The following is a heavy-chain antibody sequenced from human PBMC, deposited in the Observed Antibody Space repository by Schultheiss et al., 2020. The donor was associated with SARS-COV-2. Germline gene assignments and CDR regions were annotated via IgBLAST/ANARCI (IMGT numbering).Heavy chain of an antibody. J-gene: IGHJ6*02. V-gene: IGHV4-61*01. CDR2: IYYSGST. Sequence: SETLSLTCTVSGGSISSGSYYWSWIRQPPGKGLEWIGYIYYSGSTYYNPSLKSRVTISVDTSKNQFSLKVSSVTAADTAVYSCARSDYYYAMDVWGQGTTVTVSS. CDR3: ARSDYYYAMDV. CDR1: GGSISSGSYY.